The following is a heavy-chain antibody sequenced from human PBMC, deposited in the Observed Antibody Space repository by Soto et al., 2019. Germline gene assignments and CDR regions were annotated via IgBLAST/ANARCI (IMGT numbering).Heavy chain of an antibody. CDR3: ARDGITMIRGITVFDF. Sequence: ASVKVSCKASGYTFTSYGMNWVRQAPGRGLEWMGWINPGNGNTKYSQKFQGRVIIERDTSASTAYMELSSLRSEDTAVYYCARDGITMIRGITVFDFWGQGTLVTVSS. CDR2: INPGNGNT. V-gene: IGHV1-3*01. CDR1: GYTFTSYG. J-gene: IGHJ4*02. D-gene: IGHD3-10*01.